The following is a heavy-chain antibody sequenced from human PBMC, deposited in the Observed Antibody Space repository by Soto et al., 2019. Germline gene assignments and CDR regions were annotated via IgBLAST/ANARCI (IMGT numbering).Heavy chain of an antibody. Sequence: QVQLQESGPGLVKPSQTLSLTCTVSGGSISSGGYYWSWIRQHPGKGLEWIGYIYYSGSTYYNPSLKGRVTLSVDTSKNQFSLKLSSVTAAHSAVYYCARGLQAATPLLDSWGQGTLVTVSS. CDR2: IYYSGST. V-gene: IGHV4-31*03. CDR3: ARGLQAATPLLDS. CDR1: GGSISSGGYY. D-gene: IGHD2-15*01. J-gene: IGHJ4*02.